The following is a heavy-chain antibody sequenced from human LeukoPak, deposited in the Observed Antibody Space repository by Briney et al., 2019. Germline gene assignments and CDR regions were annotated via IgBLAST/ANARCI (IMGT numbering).Heavy chain of an antibody. Sequence: QSGGSLRLSCAASGLTLSSYEMNWVRQAPGKGLEWVSYIIGTGSTKYYADSVKGRFTISRDNAKNSVYLQMNSLRAEDTAVYYCAKEAGYGGNNPEWSGWVYYFDYWGQGTLVTVSS. V-gene: IGHV3-48*03. J-gene: IGHJ4*02. CDR3: AKEAGYGGNNPEWSGWVYYFDY. CDR2: IIGTGSTK. CDR1: GLTLSSYE. D-gene: IGHD4-23*01.